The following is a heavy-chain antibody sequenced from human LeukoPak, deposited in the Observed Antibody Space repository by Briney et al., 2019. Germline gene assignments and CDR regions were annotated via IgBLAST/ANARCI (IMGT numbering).Heavy chain of an antibody. D-gene: IGHD2-15*01. CDR3: ARDERYCSGGSCYSSEGDRYP. CDR1: GFTFSSYS. J-gene: IGHJ4*02. V-gene: IGHV3-21*01. Sequence: PGGSLRLSCAASGFTFSSYSMNWVRQAPGKGLEWVSSISSSSSYIYYADSVKGRFTISRDDAKNSLYLQMNSLRAEDTAVYYCARDERYCSGGSCYSSEGDRYPWGQGTLVTVSS. CDR2: ISSSSSYI.